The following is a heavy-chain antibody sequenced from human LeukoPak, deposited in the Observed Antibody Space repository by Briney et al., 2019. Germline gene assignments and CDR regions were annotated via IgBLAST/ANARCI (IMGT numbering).Heavy chain of an antibody. D-gene: IGHD6-13*01. CDR2: ISYDGSNK. V-gene: IGHV3-30-3*01. CDR3: AKDRGQQLVPEYFDY. Sequence: GGSLRLSCAASGFTSSSYAMHWVRQAPGKGLEWVAVISYDGSNKYYADSVKGRFTISRDNSKNTLYLQMNSLRAEDTAVYYCAKDRGQQLVPEYFDYWGQGTLVTVSS. CDR1: GFTSSSYA. J-gene: IGHJ4*02.